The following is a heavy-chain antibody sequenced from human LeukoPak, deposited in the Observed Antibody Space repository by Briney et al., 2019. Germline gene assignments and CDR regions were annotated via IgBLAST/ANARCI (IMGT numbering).Heavy chain of an antibody. V-gene: IGHV4-39*01. CDR2: IFYSGST. D-gene: IGHD6-19*01. CDR3: ARYRGAVAGNYFDY. J-gene: IGHJ4*02. Sequence: SETLSLTCTVSGGSISSSSYYWGWIRQPPGKGLEWIGSIFYSGSTYYNPSLQSRVTVSVDTSKNQFSLKLTSVTATDTAVYYCARYRGAVAGNYFDYWGQGTLVTVSS. CDR1: GGSISSSSYY.